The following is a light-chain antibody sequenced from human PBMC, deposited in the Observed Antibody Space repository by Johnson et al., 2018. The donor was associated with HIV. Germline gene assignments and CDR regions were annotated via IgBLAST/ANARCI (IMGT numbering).Light chain of an antibody. CDR2: ENN. J-gene: IGLJ1*01. Sequence: SVLTQPPSVSAAPGQKVTVSCSGSSSNIGNNYVSWYKQLPGTAPKLLIYENNKRPSGIPDRFSVSKSGTSATLGITGLQTGDEADYYCGTWDSSLSAGVFGTGTKVTVL. V-gene: IGLV1-51*02. CDR3: GTWDSSLSAGV. CDR1: SSNIGNNY.